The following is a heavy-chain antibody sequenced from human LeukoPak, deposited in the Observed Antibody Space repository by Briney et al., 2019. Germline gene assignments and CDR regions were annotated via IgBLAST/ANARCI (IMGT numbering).Heavy chain of an antibody. J-gene: IGHJ4*02. Sequence: SGGSLRLSCAASGFTFSSCAMHWVRQAPGKGLEWVALIRSDGNNKYYVDSVKGRFTISRDDSKNTLYLQMNSLRPEDTAVYYCAKDIPSSSWYLGYWGQGTLVTVSS. CDR1: GFTFSSCA. CDR2: IRSDGNNK. CDR3: AKDIPSSSWYLGY. D-gene: IGHD6-13*01. V-gene: IGHV3-30*02.